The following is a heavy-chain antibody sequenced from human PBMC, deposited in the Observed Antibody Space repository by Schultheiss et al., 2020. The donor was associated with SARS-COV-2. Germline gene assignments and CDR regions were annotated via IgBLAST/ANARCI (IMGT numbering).Heavy chain of an antibody. CDR2: IYSGGST. CDR1: GFTFSDYY. Sequence: GESLKISCAASGFTFSDYYMSWIRQAPGKGLEWVSVIYSGGSTYYADSVKGRFTISRDNSKNTLYLQMNSLRAEDTAVYYCASGYCSSTSCRASVYWGQGTLVTVSS. D-gene: IGHD2-2*01. CDR3: ASGYCSSTSCRASVY. J-gene: IGHJ4*02. V-gene: IGHV3-66*01.